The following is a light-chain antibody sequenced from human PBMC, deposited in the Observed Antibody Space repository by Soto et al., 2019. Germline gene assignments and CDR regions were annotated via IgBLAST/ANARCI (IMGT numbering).Light chain of an antibody. CDR2: GAS. Sequence: EIVMTQSPATLSVSPGERATLSCRASQSGSSNLAWYQQNPGQAPRLLIYGASTRYTGIPARFCGSGSGTEFTLTISSLQSEDFAVYYCQQYNIWPRTFGQGTKLEIK. J-gene: IGKJ2*01. V-gene: IGKV3-15*01. CDR3: QQYNIWPRT. CDR1: QSGSSN.